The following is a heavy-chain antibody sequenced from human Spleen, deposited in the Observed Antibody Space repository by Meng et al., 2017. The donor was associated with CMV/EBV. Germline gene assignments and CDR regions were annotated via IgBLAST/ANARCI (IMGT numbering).Heavy chain of an antibody. CDR3: ARDLSGYTSGWLSYFDY. J-gene: IGHJ4*02. D-gene: IGHD6-19*01. CDR2: ISYDGSRE. V-gene: IGHV3-30-3*01. CDR1: GFLFSSYA. Sequence: GESLKISCAASGFLFSSYAINWVRQAPGKGLEWVAIISYDGSREYYIDSVKGRFTISRDNSKNTVYLQMNGLRAEDTAVYYCARDLSGYTSGWLSYFDYWGQGELVTVSS.